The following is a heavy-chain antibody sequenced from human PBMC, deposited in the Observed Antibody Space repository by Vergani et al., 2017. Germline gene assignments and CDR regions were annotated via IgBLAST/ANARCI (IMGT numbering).Heavy chain of an antibody. CDR1: GFTFGDYA. Sequence: EVQLVESGGGLVQPGRSLRLSCTAPGFTFGDYAMNWVPQAPGKGLGWVSGISGSGVSEYYPDSVKGRFTISRDNSKNMLFLQMNNLRTEDTAIYYCAKQYFVSGNYLFDYWGQGTLVTVSS. D-gene: IGHD3-10*01. V-gene: IGHV3-23*04. CDR2: ISGSGVSE. J-gene: IGHJ4*02. CDR3: AKQYFVSGNYLFDY.